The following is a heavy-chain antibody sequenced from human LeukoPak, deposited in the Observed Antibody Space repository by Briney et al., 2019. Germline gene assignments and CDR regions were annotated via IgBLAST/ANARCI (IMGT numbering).Heavy chain of an antibody. D-gene: IGHD6-13*01. CDR1: GYTLTELS. J-gene: IGHJ4*02. V-gene: IGHV1-24*01. Sequence: GASVKVSCKVSGYTLTELSMHWVRQAPGKGLEWMGGFDPEDGETIYAQKFQGRVTMTENTSTDTAYMELSSLRSEDTAVYYCATFSSSFNYFDYWGQGTLVTVSS. CDR2: FDPEDGET. CDR3: ATFSSSFNYFDY.